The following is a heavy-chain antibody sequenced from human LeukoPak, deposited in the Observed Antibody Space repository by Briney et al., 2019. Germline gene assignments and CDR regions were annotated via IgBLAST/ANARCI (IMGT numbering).Heavy chain of an antibody. V-gene: IGHV4-34*01. J-gene: IGHJ6*02. CDR2: INHSGST. Sequence: SETLSLTCAVYGGSFSGYYWSWIRQPPGKGLEWIGEINHSGSTNYNPSLKSRVTISVDTSKNQFSLKLSSVTAADTAVYYCARGRDVLLWFGEFDYYGMDVWGQGTLVTVSS. D-gene: IGHD3-10*01. CDR3: ARGRDVLLWFGEFDYYGMDV. CDR1: GGSFSGYY.